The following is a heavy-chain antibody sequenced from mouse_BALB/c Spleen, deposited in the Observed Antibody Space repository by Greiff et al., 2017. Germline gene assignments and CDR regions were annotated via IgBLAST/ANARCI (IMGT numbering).Heavy chain of an antibody. CDR1: GSTFTSSW. CDR3: AKEGIWDYDAWFAD. Sequence: VQLQQPGAELVTPGASVKLSCKASGSTFTSSWMHWVTQRPGQGLEWFGEINPCNGRTNYNEKFKSKATLTVDKSSSTAYMQLSSLTSEDSAVYYCAKEGIWDYDAWFADWGQGTRVTGSA. D-gene: IGHD2-4*01. J-gene: IGHJ3*01. CDR2: INPCNGRT. V-gene: IGHV1S81*02.